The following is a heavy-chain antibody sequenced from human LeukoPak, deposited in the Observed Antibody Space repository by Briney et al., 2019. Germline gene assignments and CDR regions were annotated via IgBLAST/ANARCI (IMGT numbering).Heavy chain of an antibody. J-gene: IGHJ4*02. V-gene: IGHV1-69*05. D-gene: IGHD4-23*01. CDR3: AGGTGGNALVIDY. Sequence: ASVKVSCKASGGTFSSYAISWVRQAPGQGLEWMGRIIPIFGTANYAQKFQGRVTITTDESTSTAYMELSSLRSEDTAVYYCAGGTGGNALVIDYWGQGTLVTVSS. CDR1: GGTFSSYA. CDR2: IIPIFGTA.